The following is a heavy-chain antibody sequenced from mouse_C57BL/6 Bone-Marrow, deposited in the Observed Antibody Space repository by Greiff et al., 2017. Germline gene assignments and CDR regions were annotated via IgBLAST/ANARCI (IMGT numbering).Heavy chain of an antibody. CDR3: TTAGRGYFDV. V-gene: IGHV14-4*01. D-gene: IGHD3-2*02. Sequence: VQLQQSGAELVRPGASVKLSCTASGFNIKDDYMHWVKQRHEQGLEWIGWIDPENGDTEYASKFQGKATITADTSSNTAYLQLSSLTSEDTAVYYCTTAGRGYFDVWGTGTTVTVSS. CDR1: GFNIKDDY. J-gene: IGHJ1*03. CDR2: IDPENGDT.